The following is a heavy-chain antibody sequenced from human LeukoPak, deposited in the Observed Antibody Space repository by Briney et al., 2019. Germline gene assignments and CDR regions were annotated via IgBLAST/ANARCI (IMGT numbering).Heavy chain of an antibody. J-gene: IGHJ6*03. V-gene: IGHV1-8*01. CDR2: MNPNSGNT. CDR3: ARGSHCSGGSCYPYYYYYYYMDV. CDR1: VYTFTSYD. D-gene: IGHD2-15*01. Sequence: ASVKVSCKASVYTFTSYDINWVRQATGQGLEWMGWMNPNSGNTGYAQKFQGRVTMTRNTSISTAYMELSSLRSEDTAVYYCARGSHCSGGSCYPYYYYYYYMDVWGKGTTVTISS.